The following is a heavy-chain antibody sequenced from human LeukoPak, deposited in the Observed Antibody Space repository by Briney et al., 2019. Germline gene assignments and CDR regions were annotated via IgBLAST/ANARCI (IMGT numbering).Heavy chain of an antibody. V-gene: IGHV3-48*01. CDR3: AREGASIAVAGKGKFDY. J-gene: IGHJ4*02. Sequence: GGSLRLSCEASGFTFSSYWMSWVRQAPGKGLEWVSYISSSSSTIYYADSVKGRFTISRDNAKNSLYLQMNSLRAEDTAVYYCAREGASIAVAGKGKFDYWGQGTLVTVSS. D-gene: IGHD6-19*01. CDR2: ISSSSSTI. CDR1: GFTFSSYW.